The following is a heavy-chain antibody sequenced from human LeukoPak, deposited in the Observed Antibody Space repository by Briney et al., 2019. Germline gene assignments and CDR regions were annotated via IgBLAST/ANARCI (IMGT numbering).Heavy chain of an antibody. CDR1: GFTVSSNY. CDR2: LYSGGSA. D-gene: IGHD1-1*01. V-gene: IGHV3-53*01. J-gene: IGHJ4*02. CDR3: ARENLDYYFDY. Sequence: GGSLRLSCAASGFTVSSNYMTWVRQAPGKGLEWVSVLYSGGSAYYADSVKGRFTISRDNSKNTLYLQMNSLRAEDTAVYYCARENLDYYFDYWGQGTLVTVSS.